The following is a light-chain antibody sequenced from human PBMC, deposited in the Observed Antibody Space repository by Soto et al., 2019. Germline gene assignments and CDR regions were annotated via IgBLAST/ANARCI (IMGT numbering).Light chain of an antibody. CDR2: GF. V-gene: IGKV3-20*01. CDR1: HSFSTT. J-gene: IGKJ2*01. CDR3: QHFSPSPLIYT. Sequence: ENVLTQSPVTLSLSPGDSATLSCRASHSFSTTSWYQQRPGQAPRLLMSGFTRATDIPDRFSVSRSGTDFILTIARLDREDFAVYFCQHFSPSPLIYTFDRGTKLEIK.